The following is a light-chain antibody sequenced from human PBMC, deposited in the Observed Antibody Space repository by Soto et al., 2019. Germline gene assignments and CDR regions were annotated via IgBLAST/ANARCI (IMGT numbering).Light chain of an antibody. Sequence: EIVLTQSPGTLSLPPGERATLSCRASQSVSNSHLAWHQQKPGQAPRLLIFGVSSRAAGIPDRFSGSGSGTDFTLTISRLEPEDYAVYYCQQYDKSPLTFGGGTKVDIK. CDR3: QQYDKSPLT. CDR1: QSVSNSH. CDR2: GVS. J-gene: IGKJ4*01. V-gene: IGKV3-20*01.